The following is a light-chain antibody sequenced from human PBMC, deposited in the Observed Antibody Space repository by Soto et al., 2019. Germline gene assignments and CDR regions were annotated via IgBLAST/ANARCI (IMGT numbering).Light chain of an antibody. CDR2: GVN. J-gene: IGLJ1*01. V-gene: IGLV2-14*03. CDR1: VSDVGGYDS. Sequence: QSVLTQPASVSGSPGQSITISCTGTVSDVGGYDSVSWYQQHPGRAPKLIIYGVNNRPSGVSNRFSASKSADTASLTISGLQAEDEANYYCCSYTTSTTYVFGTGPKVTVL. CDR3: CSYTTSTTYV.